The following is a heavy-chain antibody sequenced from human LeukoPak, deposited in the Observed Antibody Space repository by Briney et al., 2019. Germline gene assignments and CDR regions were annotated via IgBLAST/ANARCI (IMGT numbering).Heavy chain of an antibody. D-gene: IGHD3-10*01. Sequence: SETLSLTCAVSGGSISNYYWSWIRQPAGKGLEWIGRIYTSGSTNYNPSLKSRVTMSVDTSKNQFSLKLSSVTAADTAVYYCARVSLVRGAPDYYFDYWGQGTLVTVSS. CDR2: IYTSGST. J-gene: IGHJ4*02. CDR1: GGSISNYY. V-gene: IGHV4-4*07. CDR3: ARVSLVRGAPDYYFDY.